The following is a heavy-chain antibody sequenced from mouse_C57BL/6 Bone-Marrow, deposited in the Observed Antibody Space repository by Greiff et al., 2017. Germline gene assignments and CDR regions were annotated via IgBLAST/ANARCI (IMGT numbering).Heavy chain of an antibody. J-gene: IGHJ4*01. D-gene: IGHD1-1*01. CDR2: IGSGGSYT. CDR1: GFTFSSYG. Sequence: EVQRVESGGDLVKPGGSLKLSCAASGFTFSSYGMSWVRQTPDKRLEWVATIGSGGSYTYYPDSVKGRFTISRDNAKNTLYLQMSSLKSEDTAMYYCARPTVYYAMDYWGQGTSVTVSS. V-gene: IGHV5-6*01. CDR3: ARPTVYYAMDY.